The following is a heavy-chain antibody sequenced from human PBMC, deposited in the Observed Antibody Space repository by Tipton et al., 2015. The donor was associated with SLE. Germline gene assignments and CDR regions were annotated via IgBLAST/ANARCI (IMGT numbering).Heavy chain of an antibody. Sequence: TLSLTCTVSGGSISSRNYYWSWIRQPPGKGLEWIGYIHYTGSSNHNPSLRGRVTMSVDTSKNQFSLSVNSVTAADTAVYYCARSMFTTKRVFDYWGQGTLVTVSS. V-gene: IGHV4-61*01. D-gene: IGHD3-16*01. CDR1: GGSISSRNYY. J-gene: IGHJ4*02. CDR3: ARSMFTTKRVFDY. CDR2: IHYTGSS.